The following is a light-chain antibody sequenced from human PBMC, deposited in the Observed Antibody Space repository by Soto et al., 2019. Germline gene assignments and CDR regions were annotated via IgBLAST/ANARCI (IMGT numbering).Light chain of an antibody. Sequence: QSVLTQPPSVSAAPGQKVTISCSGGSSNIGNNYVSWYQQLPGTAPKLLIHENDNRPAGIPDRFSGSKSGTSATLGITGLQAGDEADYYCGTWDSSLTVVFGGGTQLTVL. CDR3: GTWDSSLTVV. J-gene: IGLJ2*01. CDR2: END. CDR1: SSNIGNNY. V-gene: IGLV1-51*02.